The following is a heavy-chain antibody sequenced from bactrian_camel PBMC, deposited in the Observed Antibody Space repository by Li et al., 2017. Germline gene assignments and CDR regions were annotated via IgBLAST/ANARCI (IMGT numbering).Heavy chain of an antibody. CDR3: ARGGFNWAFGN. Sequence: VQLVESGGGLVQPGGSLRLSCAGSGFTFSSYDMSWVRQAPGKGLEWVSYTYSGGSTYYADPVKGRFTISRDNAKYTLYLQLDSLETEDTAMYYCARGGFNWAFGNCGQGTQVTVS. V-gene: IGHV3S10*01. CDR1: GFTFSSYD. J-gene: IGHJ4*01. CDR2: TYSGGST. D-gene: IGHD8*01.